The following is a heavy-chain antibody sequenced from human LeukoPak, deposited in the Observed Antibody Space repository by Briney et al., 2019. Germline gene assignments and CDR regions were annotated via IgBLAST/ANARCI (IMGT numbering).Heavy chain of an antibody. D-gene: IGHD1-26*01. J-gene: IGHJ4*02. CDR1: EFTFSTYA. Sequence: GGSLRLSCAASEFTFSTYAMSWVRQAPGKGLEWVSVISGSGANTYYADSVEGRFTISRDNSKNTLSLQMNNLRAEDTAVYYCAKDSSRVSGNYDYFDYWGQGTLVTVSS. CDR3: AKDSSRVSGNYDYFDY. V-gene: IGHV3-23*01. CDR2: ISGSGANT.